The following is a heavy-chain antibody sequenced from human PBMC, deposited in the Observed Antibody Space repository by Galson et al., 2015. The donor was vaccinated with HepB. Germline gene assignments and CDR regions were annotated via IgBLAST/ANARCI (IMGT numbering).Heavy chain of an antibody. D-gene: IGHD2-21*02. V-gene: IGHV3-30*02. Sequence: SLRLSCAASGFTFSSYGMHWVRQAPGKGLEWVAFIPYDGTNKYYGDSVKGRFTISRDKSKNTLFLQMNSLRAEDTAVYYCARVFDGYAFDYWGQGTLVTVSS. J-gene: IGHJ4*02. CDR3: ARVFDGYAFDY. CDR1: GFTFSSYG. CDR2: IPYDGTNK.